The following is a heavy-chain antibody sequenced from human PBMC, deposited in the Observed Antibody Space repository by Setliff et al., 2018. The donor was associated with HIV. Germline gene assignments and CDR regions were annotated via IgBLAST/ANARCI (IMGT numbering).Heavy chain of an antibody. V-gene: IGHV3-23*01. J-gene: IGHJ4*03. CDR3: ARSPQGGYFDY. CDR2: ISGSGAST. Sequence: GGSLRLSCAASGFTFSSCAMSWVRQAPGKGLEWVLVISGSGASTYYADSVKGRFTISRDNSKNTLYLQMNSLRVEDTAVYYCARSPQGGYFDYWGQGTLVTVSS. CDR1: GFTFSSCA.